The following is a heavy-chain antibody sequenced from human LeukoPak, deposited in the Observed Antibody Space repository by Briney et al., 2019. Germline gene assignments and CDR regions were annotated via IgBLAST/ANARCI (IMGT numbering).Heavy chain of an antibody. CDR2: IIPILGIA. V-gene: IGHV1-69*04. D-gene: IGHD3-9*01. CDR1: GGTFSSYA. Sequence: SVKVSCKASGGTFSSYAISWVRQAPGQGLEWMGRIIPILGIANYAQKFQGRVTITADKSTSTAYMELSSLRSEDTAVYYCAEDNYYDILTGPPNFDYWGQGTLVTVSS. J-gene: IGHJ4*02. CDR3: AEDNYYDILTGPPNFDY.